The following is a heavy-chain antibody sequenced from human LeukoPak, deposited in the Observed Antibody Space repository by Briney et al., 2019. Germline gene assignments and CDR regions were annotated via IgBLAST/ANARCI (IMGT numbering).Heavy chain of an antibody. D-gene: IGHD6-13*01. CDR2: IIPILGIA. J-gene: IGHJ1*01. CDR3: AREGSPRIAAAFAKYFQH. CDR1: GYTFISYI. Sequence: GASVKVSCKASGYTFISYIISWVRQAPGQGLEWMGRIIPILGIANYAQKFQGRVTITADKSTSTAYMELSSLRSEDTAVYYCAREGSPRIAAAFAKYFQHWGQGTLVTVSS. V-gene: IGHV1-69*04.